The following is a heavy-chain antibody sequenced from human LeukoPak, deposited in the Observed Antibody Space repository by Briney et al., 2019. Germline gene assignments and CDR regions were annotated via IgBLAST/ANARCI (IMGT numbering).Heavy chain of an antibody. D-gene: IGHD3-10*01. CDR2: IYYSGST. Sequence: ADTLSLTCTVSGGSLTYYYWTWLRQSPGRRPEWIGDIYYSGSTYYNPSLKSRVTISVDTSKNQFSLKLSSVTAADTAVYYCARHNPYGSGSYHYYYYMDVWGKGTTVTVSS. V-gene: IGHV4-59*04. CDR1: GGSLTYYY. J-gene: IGHJ6*03. CDR3: ARHNPYGSGSYHYYYYMDV.